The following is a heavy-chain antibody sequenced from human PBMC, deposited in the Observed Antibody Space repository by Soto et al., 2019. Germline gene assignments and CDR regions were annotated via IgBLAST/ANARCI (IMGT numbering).Heavy chain of an antibody. CDR2: INHSGST. V-gene: IGHV4-34*01. CDR3: ARDYGKQQLGILIFDY. D-gene: IGHD6-13*01. J-gene: IGHJ4*02. Sequence: SETLSLTCAVYGGSFSGYYWSWIRQPPGKGLEWIGEINHSGSTNYNPSLKSRVTISVDTSKNQFSLRAEDTAVYYCARDYGKQQLGILIFDYWGQGTLVTVSS. CDR1: GGSFSGYY.